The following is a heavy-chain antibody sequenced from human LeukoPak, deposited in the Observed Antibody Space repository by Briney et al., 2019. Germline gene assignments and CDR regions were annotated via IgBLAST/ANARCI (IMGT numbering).Heavy chain of an antibody. CDR2: IWYDGSNK. Sequence: PGGSLRLSCAASGLTFSSYGMHWVRQAPGKGLEWVAVIWYDGSNKYYADSVKGRFTISRDNSKNTLYLQMNSLRAEDTAVYYCAKGQRILYYYDSSGSLDYWGQGTLVTVSS. CDR1: GLTFSSYG. V-gene: IGHV3-33*06. CDR3: AKGQRILYYYDSSGSLDY. D-gene: IGHD3-22*01. J-gene: IGHJ4*02.